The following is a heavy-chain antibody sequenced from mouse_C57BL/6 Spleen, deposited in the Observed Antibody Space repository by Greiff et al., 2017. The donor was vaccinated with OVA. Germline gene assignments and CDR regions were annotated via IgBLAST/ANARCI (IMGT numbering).Heavy chain of an antibody. CDR1: GYTFTSYW. Sequence: QVQLQQPGTELVKPGASVKLSCKASGYTFTSYWMHWVKQRPGQCLEWIGNINPSNGGTNYNEKFQSKATLTVDNSSSTAYMQLSSLTSEDAAVDFCARKDYDDAMDYGGQGTSVTVSS. J-gene: IGHJ4*01. CDR2: INPSNGGT. D-gene: IGHD2-4*01. CDR3: ARKDYDDAMDY. V-gene: IGHV1-53*01.